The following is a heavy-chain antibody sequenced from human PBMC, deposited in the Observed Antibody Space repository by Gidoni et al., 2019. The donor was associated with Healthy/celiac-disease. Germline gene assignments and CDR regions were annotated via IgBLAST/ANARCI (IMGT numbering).Heavy chain of an antibody. V-gene: IGHV3-48*02. CDR2: ISSSSSTI. Sequence: EVQLVESGGGLVQPGGSLRLSCAASGFTFSSYSMHWVRQAPGKGLACVSYISSSSSTIYYADSVKGRFTISRDNAKNSLYLQMNSLRDEYTAVYYCARDYYDSSGYYYSKQDAFDIWGQGTMVTVSS. CDR3: ARDYYDSSGYYYSKQDAFDI. J-gene: IGHJ3*02. D-gene: IGHD3-22*01. CDR1: GFTFSSYS.